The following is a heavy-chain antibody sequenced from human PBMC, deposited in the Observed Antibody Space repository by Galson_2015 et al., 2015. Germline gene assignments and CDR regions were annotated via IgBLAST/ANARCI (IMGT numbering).Heavy chain of an antibody. CDR2: ISDDGGNK. V-gene: IGHV3-30*03. D-gene: IGHD2/OR15-2a*01. CDR3: ARYFLRGEFLSFRLDP. Sequence: SLSLSCAASGFTFSTFGMYWVRQAPGKGLEWVAVISDDGGNKDYVDSVRGRFTLSRDNTESTLCLQMNSLRVEDTALYYCARYFLRGEFLSFRLDPWSQGTLVIVS. CDR1: GFTFSTFG. J-gene: IGHJ5*02.